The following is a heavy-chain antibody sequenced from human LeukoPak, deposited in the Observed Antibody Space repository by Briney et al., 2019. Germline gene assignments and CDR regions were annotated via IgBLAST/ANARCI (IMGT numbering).Heavy chain of an antibody. D-gene: IGHD3-16*02. V-gene: IGHV1-69*13. Sequence: VASVKVSCKASGGTFSSYAISWVRQAPGQGLEWMGGIIPIFGTANYAQKFQGRVTITADESTSTAYMELSSLRSEDTAVYYCARVSKTIAYYDYIWGSYRKSRYDAFDIWGQGTMVTVSS. CDR1: GGTFSSYA. CDR3: ARVSKTIAYYDYIWGSYRKSRYDAFDI. J-gene: IGHJ3*02. CDR2: IIPIFGTA.